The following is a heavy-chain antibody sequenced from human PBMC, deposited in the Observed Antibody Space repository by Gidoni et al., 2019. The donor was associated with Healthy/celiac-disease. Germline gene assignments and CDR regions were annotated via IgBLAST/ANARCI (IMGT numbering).Heavy chain of an antibody. CDR3: AREQQLYEWVFDY. Sequence: QVQLVDSGGGVVQPGRSLRLSCAASGFTFSSYGMHWVRQDPGKGLEWVAVRGYDGSNKYYADSVKGRFTISRDNSKNTLYLQMNSLRAEDTAVYYCAREQQLYEWVFDYWGQGTLVTVSS. J-gene: IGHJ4*02. CDR1: GFTFSSYG. CDR2: RGYDGSNK. D-gene: IGHD6-13*01. V-gene: IGHV3-33*01.